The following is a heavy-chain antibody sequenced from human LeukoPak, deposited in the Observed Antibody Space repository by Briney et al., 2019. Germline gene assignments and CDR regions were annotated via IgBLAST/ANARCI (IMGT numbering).Heavy chain of an antibody. CDR2: ISGSGGST. CDR3: AKDQGYRYGLDY. D-gene: IGHD5-18*01. J-gene: IGHJ4*02. V-gene: IGHV3-23*01. Sequence: GGSLRLSCAASGFTFSSYSMSWVRQAPGKGLEWVSAISGSGGSTYYADSVKGRFTISRDNSKNTLYLQMNSLRAEDTAVYYCAKDQGYRYGLDYWGQGTLVTVSS. CDR1: GFTFSSYS.